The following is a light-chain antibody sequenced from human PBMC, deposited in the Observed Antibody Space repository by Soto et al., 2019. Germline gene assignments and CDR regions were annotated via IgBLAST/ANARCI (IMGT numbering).Light chain of an antibody. CDR1: KSDIYTYDY. Sequence: QSVLTQPASVSGSPGQSITISCTGTKSDIYTYDYVSWYQQHPGKVPKLIIYDVSRRPSGVSNRFSGSKSGNTASLHISGLQAGDEADYYCSSYRRSNTLVFGNGTKVT. V-gene: IGLV2-14*03. CDR3: SSYRRSNTLV. J-gene: IGLJ1*01. CDR2: DVS.